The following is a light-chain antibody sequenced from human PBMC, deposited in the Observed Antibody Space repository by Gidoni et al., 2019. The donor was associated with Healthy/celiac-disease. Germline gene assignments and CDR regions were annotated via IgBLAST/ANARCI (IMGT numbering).Light chain of an antibody. CDR1: QSVRSSY. CDR2: GAS. Sequence: EIVLTQSPGTLSLSPGERATLSCRASQSVRSSYLAWYQQKPGQAPRLLIYGASSRATGIPDRFSGSGSGTDFTLTISRLEPEDFAVYYCQQYGSSPTFGQXTKLEIK. J-gene: IGKJ2*01. V-gene: IGKV3-20*01. CDR3: QQYGSSPT.